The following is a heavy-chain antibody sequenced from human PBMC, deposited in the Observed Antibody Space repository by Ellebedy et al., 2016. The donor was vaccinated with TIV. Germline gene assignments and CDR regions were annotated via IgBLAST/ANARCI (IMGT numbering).Heavy chain of an antibody. CDR1: GFTFNSYA. CDR3: AKDVVDYGDYPYYFEY. CDR2: ISAGGGST. Sequence: GESLKISXAASGFTFNSYALSWVRQAPGKGLEWLPAISAGGGSTYYADSVKGRFTISRDNSKNTLYLQINRLRAEDAAVYYCAKDVVDYGDYPYYFEYWGQGTLVTVSS. V-gene: IGHV3-23*01. J-gene: IGHJ4*02. D-gene: IGHD4-17*01.